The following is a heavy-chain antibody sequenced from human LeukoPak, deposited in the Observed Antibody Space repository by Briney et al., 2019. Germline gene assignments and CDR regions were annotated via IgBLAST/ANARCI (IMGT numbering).Heavy chain of an antibody. J-gene: IGHJ4*02. Sequence: PVRSLRLSCAASGFTFSSYAMHGVRQAPAKGLEGVAVISYDGSNKYYADSVNGRFTIPRDNSKNTMYMQINSLRAEDTAVYYCARDGQGWLMSIGYYYFDYWGQGTLVTVSA. CDR1: GFTFSSYA. CDR3: ARDGQGWLMSIGYYYFDY. D-gene: IGHD2-15*01. CDR2: ISYDGSNK. V-gene: IGHV3-30-3*01.